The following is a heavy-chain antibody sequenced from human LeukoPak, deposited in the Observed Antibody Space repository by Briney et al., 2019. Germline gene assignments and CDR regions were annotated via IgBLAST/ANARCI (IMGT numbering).Heavy chain of an antibody. D-gene: IGHD6-13*01. CDR2: INSDGSST. CDR1: GFTFSTYW. J-gene: IGHJ4*02. Sequence: QPGGSLRLSCAASGFTFSTYWMHWVRQAPGKGLVWVSRINSDGSSTDYADSVKGRFTISRDNAKNTLYLQMNSLRAEDTAVYHCARGLSDSWFYFASWGQGTLVTVSS. CDR3: ARGLSDSWFYFAS. V-gene: IGHV3-74*01.